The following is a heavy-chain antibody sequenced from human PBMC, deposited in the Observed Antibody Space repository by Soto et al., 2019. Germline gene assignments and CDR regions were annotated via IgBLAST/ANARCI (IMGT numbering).Heavy chain of an antibody. Sequence: EVLLLESGGGLVQPGGSLRLSCAASGFTFSSHPMSWVRQAPGKGLEWVSAIGERGDGTAYRDSVKGRFTISRDNFKNMLNLKMDSLRAEDTAVYYCANRLGNYYFSSLPFDLWGQGTMVTVSS. J-gene: IGHJ3*01. D-gene: IGHD1-26*01. CDR1: GFTFSSHP. CDR3: ANRLGNYYFSSLPFDL. CDR2: IGERGDGT. V-gene: IGHV3-23*01.